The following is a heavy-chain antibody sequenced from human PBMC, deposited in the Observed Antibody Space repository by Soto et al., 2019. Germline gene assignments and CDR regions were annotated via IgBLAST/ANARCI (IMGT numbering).Heavy chain of an antibody. CDR3: ARVKIAGFDP. J-gene: IGHJ5*02. Sequence: SETLSLTCTVSGGSISSGGYYWSWIRQHPGKGLEWIGYIYYSGSTYYNPSLKSRVTISVDTSKNQFSLKLSSVTAADTAVYHCARVKIAGFDPWGQGTLVTVSS. CDR1: GGSISSGGYY. V-gene: IGHV4-31*03. CDR2: IYYSGST.